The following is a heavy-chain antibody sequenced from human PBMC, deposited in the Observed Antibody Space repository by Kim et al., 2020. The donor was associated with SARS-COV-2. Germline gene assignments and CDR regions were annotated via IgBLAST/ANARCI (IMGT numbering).Heavy chain of an antibody. CDR3: AKDAVVGSSFDAFDI. D-gene: IGHD2-2*01. CDR1: GFTFSSYG. Sequence: GGSLRLSCAASGFTFSSYGMHWVRQAPGKGLEWVAVISYDGSNKYYADSVKGRFTISRDNSKNTLYLQMNSLRAEDTAVYYCAKDAVVGSSFDAFDIWG. V-gene: IGHV3-30*18. CDR2: ISYDGSNK. J-gene: IGHJ3*02.